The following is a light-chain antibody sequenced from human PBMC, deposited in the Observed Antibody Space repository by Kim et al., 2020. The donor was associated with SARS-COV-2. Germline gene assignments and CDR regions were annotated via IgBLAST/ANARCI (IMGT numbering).Light chain of an antibody. J-gene: IGLJ2*01. Sequence: SSELTQDPAVSVALGHTVRITCQGDSLRNYYASWYQQKPGQAPVLVFYGKNNRPSGIPERFSGSSSRNTASLTITATQAEDEADYYCNSRDSSGVVFGGGTQLTVL. CDR3: NSRDSSGVV. CDR1: SLRNYY. V-gene: IGLV3-19*01. CDR2: GKN.